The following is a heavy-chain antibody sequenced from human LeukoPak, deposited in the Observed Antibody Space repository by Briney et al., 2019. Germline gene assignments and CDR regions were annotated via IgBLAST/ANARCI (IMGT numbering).Heavy chain of an antibody. D-gene: IGHD5-18*01. Sequence: SVKVSCKASGYTFTSYAISWVRQAPGQGLEWMGGIIPIFGTANYAQKFQGRVTITTDESTSTAYMELSSLRSEDTAVYHCARGALWIQLWPTYFDYWGQGTLVTVSS. V-gene: IGHV1-69*05. CDR1: GYTFTSYA. CDR2: IIPIFGTA. CDR3: ARGALWIQLWPTYFDY. J-gene: IGHJ4*02.